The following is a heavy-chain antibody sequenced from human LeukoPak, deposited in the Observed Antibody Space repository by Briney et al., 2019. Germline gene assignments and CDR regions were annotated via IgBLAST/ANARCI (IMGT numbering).Heavy chain of an antibody. Sequence: SETLSLTCSVSGDSISSSSYYWGWLRQPPGKGLEWIGSIYYSGSTYYNPSLKSRVTISVYTSKTQFSLQLSSVTAADTAVYYCARHSRPTLTAYFDYWGQGTLVTVSS. V-gene: IGHV4-39*01. CDR1: GDSISSSSYY. CDR2: IYYSGST. CDR3: ARHSRPTLTAYFDY. D-gene: IGHD2-21*02. J-gene: IGHJ4*02.